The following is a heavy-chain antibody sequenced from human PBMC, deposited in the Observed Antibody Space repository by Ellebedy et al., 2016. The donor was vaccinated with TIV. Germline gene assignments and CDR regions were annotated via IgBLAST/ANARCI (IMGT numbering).Heavy chain of an antibody. Sequence: GESLKISXAASGFTFSSYGMHWVRQAPGKGLEWVALISYDGSNKYYADSLKGRFTVSRDNSKNTLYLQMNSLRAEDTAVYYCAKIYTSGHDSWGQGTLVTVSS. V-gene: IGHV3-30*18. CDR3: AKIYTSGHDS. D-gene: IGHD2-2*02. CDR1: GFTFSSYG. J-gene: IGHJ4*02. CDR2: ISYDGSNK.